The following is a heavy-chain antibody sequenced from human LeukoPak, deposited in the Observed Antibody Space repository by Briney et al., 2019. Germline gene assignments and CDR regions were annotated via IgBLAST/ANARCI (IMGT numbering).Heavy chain of an antibody. J-gene: IGHJ5*02. Sequence: PSETLSLTCAVCGGSFSGYYWSWIRQPPGKGLEWIGEINHSGSTNYNPSLKSRVTISVDTSKNQFSLKLSSVTAADTAVYYCASEGASSSTNWFDPWGQGTLVTVSS. D-gene: IGHD6-6*01. CDR1: GGSFSGYY. CDR3: ASEGASSSTNWFDP. CDR2: INHSGST. V-gene: IGHV4-34*01.